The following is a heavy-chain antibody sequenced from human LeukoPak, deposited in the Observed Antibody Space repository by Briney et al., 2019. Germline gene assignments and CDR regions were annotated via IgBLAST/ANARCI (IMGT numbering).Heavy chain of an antibody. Sequence: PSETLSLTCTVSGGSISSYYWSWIRQPPGKGLEWIGYIYYSGSTNYNPSLKSRVTISVDTSKNQFSLKLSSVTAADTAVYYCARQGPVNDFDYWGQGTLVTVSS. V-gene: IGHV4-59*08. J-gene: IGHJ4*02. CDR2: IYYSGST. CDR1: GGSISSYY. CDR3: ARQGPVNDFDY.